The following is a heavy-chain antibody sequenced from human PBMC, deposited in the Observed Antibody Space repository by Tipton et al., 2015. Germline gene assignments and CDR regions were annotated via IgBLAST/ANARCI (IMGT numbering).Heavy chain of an antibody. CDR3: ARVKVATMLYYFDY. Sequence: TLSLTCTVSGDSVSSGNYHWSWIRQPPGKGLEWIGYIYYSGNTYYNPSLKSRVTISVDTSKSQFSLKLTSVTAADTAVYYCARVKVATMLYYFDYWGQGTLVTVSS. CDR1: GDSVSSGNYH. CDR2: IYYSGNT. D-gene: IGHD5-12*01. J-gene: IGHJ4*02. V-gene: IGHV4-31*03.